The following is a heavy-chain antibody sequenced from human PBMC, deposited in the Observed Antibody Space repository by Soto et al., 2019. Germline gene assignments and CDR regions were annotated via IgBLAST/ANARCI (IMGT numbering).Heavy chain of an antibody. D-gene: IGHD3-22*01. CDR2: IKQDGSEK. CDR1: GFTFSSYW. Sequence: GGSLRLSCSACGFTFSSYWMSWVRQAPGKGLEWVANIKQDGSEKYYVDSVKGRFTMSRDNAKNSLYLQMNSLRAEDTAVYYCARDLSFFNYYDSSRILYWGQGTLVTVSS. J-gene: IGHJ4*02. CDR3: ARDLSFFNYYDSSRILY. V-gene: IGHV3-7*01.